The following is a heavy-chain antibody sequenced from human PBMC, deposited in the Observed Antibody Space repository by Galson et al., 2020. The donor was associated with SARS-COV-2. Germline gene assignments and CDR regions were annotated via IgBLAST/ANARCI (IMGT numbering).Heavy chain of an antibody. V-gene: IGHV4-38-2*02. J-gene: IGHJ4*02. Sequence: SETLSLTCTVSGYSISSGYFWAWIRQTPGEGLEWMGSIYHSGTTFYNPSLQSRLTISVDTSENQFSLKLDSVTAADTAVYYCTTYSLMVISPTPLRADYWGQGTRVIVSS. CDR3: TTYSLMVISPTPLRADY. D-gene: IGHD2-8*01. CDR1: GYSISSGYF. CDR2: IYHSGTT.